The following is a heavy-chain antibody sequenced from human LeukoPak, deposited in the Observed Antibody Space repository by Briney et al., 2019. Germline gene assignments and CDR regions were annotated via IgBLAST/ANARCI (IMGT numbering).Heavy chain of an antibody. J-gene: IGHJ4*02. CDR3: ARTVIDSGNYFDY. CDR1: GGSISSSSYY. CDR2: IYYSGST. V-gene: IGHV4-39*07. D-gene: IGHD1-26*01. Sequence: PSETLSLTCTVSGGSISSSSYYWGWIRQPPGKGLEWIGSIYYSGSTYYNPSLKSRVTISVDTSKNQFSLKLSSVTAADTAVYYCARTVIDSGNYFDYWGQGTLVTVSS.